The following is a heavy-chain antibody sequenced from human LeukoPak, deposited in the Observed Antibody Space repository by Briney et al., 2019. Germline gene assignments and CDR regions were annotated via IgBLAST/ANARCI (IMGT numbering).Heavy chain of an antibody. Sequence: SGTLSLTCAVSGGSISSSNWWSWVRQPPGKGPEWIGEIYHSGSTNYNPSLKSRVTISVDKSKNQFSLKLSSVTAADTAVYYCARVIAVAGYGMDVWGQGTTVTVSS. CDR1: GGSISSSNW. CDR2: IYHSGST. J-gene: IGHJ6*02. V-gene: IGHV4-4*02. D-gene: IGHD6-19*01. CDR3: ARVIAVAGYGMDV.